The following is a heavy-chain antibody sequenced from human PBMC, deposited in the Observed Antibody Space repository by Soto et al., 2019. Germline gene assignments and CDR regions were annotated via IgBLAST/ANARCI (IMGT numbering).Heavy chain of an antibody. CDR1: GNTFTSYD. CDR3: ARGRASGSYYLLDY. Sequence: SVKVSCQASGNTFTSYDINCVREATGHGLEWMGWINPNSGNIGYAQKFQGRVTMTRDTAIRTAYMEVSRLRSDDTAVYYCARGRASGSYYLLDYWGQGTLVTVSS. CDR2: INPNSGNI. D-gene: IGHD3-10*01. V-gene: IGHV1-8*01. J-gene: IGHJ4*02.